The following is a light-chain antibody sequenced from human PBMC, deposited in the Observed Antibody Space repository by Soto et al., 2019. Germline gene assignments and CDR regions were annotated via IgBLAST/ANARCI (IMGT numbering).Light chain of an antibody. CDR2: SNT. CDR1: SSNIGSNT. Sequence: QSVLTQSPSASGTPGQRVTISCSGSSSNIGSNTVNWYQQFPGTAPKFLIYSNTQRPSGVPDRFSGSKSGTSASLAISGLQSGDEADYYCAAWDDSLNGYVFGTGTKLTVL. V-gene: IGLV1-44*01. CDR3: AAWDDSLNGYV. J-gene: IGLJ1*01.